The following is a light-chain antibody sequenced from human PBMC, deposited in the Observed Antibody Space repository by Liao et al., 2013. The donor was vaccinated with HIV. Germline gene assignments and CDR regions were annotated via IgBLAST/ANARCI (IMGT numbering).Light chain of an antibody. CDR2: QDS. CDR1: KLVDTY. CDR3: QVWDSSNDHRV. V-gene: IGLV3-1*01. J-gene: IGLJ3*02. Sequence: SYELTQPPSVSVSPGQTATITCSGHKLVDTYACWYQQRPGQSPVLVIYQDSQRPSGIPERFSGSNSGNTATLTISGVEAGDEADYYCQVWDSSNDHRVFGGGTTLTVL.